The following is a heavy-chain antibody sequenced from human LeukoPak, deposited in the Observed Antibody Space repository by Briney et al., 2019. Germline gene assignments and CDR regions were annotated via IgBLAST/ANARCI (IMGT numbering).Heavy chain of an antibody. J-gene: IGHJ4*02. V-gene: IGHV3-7*01. CDR2: IKTDGSEK. D-gene: IGHD3-22*01. CDR3: ARASLYYYDSSGRWYFGY. CDR1: GFTFSNYW. Sequence: GGSLRLSCAASGFTFSNYWMTWVRQAPGKGLEWVANIKTDGSEKYYVDSVKGRFTISKDNAKNSLYLQMNSLRVEDTAMYYCARASLYYYDSSGRWYFGYWGQGTLVTVSS.